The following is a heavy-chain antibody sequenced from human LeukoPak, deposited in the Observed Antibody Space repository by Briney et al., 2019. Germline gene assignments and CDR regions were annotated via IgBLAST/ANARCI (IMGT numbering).Heavy chain of an antibody. J-gene: IGHJ4*02. D-gene: IGHD3-3*01. CDR1: GFTFSSYW. CDR2: IRQDGGEK. Sequence: GGSLRLSCTASGFTFSSYWMSWVRQAPGKGLEWVANIRQDGGEKHYLDSVRGRFTISRDNAKSSLYLQMNPLRAEDTAVYYCARISSVDFWSPFDYWGQGTLVTVSS. CDR3: ARISSVDFWSPFDY. V-gene: IGHV3-7*05.